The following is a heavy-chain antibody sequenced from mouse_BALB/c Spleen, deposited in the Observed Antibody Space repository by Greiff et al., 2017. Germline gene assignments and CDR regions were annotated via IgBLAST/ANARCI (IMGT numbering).Heavy chain of an antibody. CDR1: GYSITSGYY. D-gene: IGHD1-1*01. Sequence: ESGPGLVKPSQSLSLTCSVTGYSITSGYYWNWIRQFPGNKLEWMGYISYDGSNNYNPSLKNRISITRDTSKNQFFLKLNSVTTEDTATYYCARRGYYGSSYFDYWGQGTTLTVSS. CDR2: ISYDGSN. CDR3: ARRGYYGSSYFDY. J-gene: IGHJ2*01. V-gene: IGHV3-6*02.